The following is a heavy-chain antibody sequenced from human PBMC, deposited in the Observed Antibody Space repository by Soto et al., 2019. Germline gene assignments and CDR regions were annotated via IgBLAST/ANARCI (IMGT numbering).Heavy chain of an antibody. J-gene: IGHJ2*01. V-gene: IGHV4-34*01. CDR2: INHSGST. CDR3: ARLTGDILTGHYRNWYFDL. Sequence: SETLSLTCAVYGGSFSGYYWSWIRQPPGKGLEWIGEINHSGSTNYNPSLKSRVTISVDTSKNQFSLKLSSVTAADTAVYYCARLTGDILTGHYRNWYFDLWGRGTRVPLSS. D-gene: IGHD3-9*01. CDR1: GGSFSGYY.